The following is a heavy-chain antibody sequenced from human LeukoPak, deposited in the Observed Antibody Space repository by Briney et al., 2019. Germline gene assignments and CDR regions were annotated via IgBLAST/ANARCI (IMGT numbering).Heavy chain of an antibody. CDR1: GYTFTVYY. D-gene: IGHD3-10*01. J-gene: IGHJ3*01. Sequence: GASVKVSCKASGYTFTVYYMHWVRQAPGQGLEWMGRINPNSGDTKYAQSFQGRVTMTRDTSIDTAYMDLSRLRSDDTAVYYCARVGFERPRSSITVVRGVIRPNAFDLWGQGTMVTVSS. V-gene: IGHV1-2*02. CDR3: ARVGFERPRSSITVVRGVIRPNAFDL. CDR2: INPNSGDT.